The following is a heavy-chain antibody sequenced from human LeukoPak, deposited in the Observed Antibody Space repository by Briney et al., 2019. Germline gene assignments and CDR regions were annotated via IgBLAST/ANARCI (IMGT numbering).Heavy chain of an antibody. CDR3: ARGQRLHYDSSGYKALSY. CDR2: INHSGST. V-gene: IGHV4-34*01. CDR1: GGSFSGYY. J-gene: IGHJ4*02. D-gene: IGHD3-22*01. Sequence: SETLSLTCAVYGGSFSGYYWSWIRQPPGKGLEWTGEINHSGSTNYNPSLKSRVTISVDTSKNQFSLKLSSVTAADTAVYYCARGQRLHYDSSGYKALSYWGQGTLVTVSS.